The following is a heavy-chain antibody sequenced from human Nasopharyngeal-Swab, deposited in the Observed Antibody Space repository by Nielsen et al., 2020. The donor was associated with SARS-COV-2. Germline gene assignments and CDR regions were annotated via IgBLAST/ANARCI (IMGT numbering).Heavy chain of an antibody. CDR2: ISYDGSNK. CDR3: ARDRHIVVVTTIKDAFDI. V-gene: IGHV3-30*03. D-gene: IGHD2-21*02. CDR1: GFTFSSYG. Sequence: GESLKISCAASGFTFSSYGMHWVRQAPGKGLEWVAVISYDGSNKYYADSVKGRFPISRDNAKNSLYLQMNSLRAEDTAVYYCARDRHIVVVTTIKDAFDIWGQGTMVTVSS. J-gene: IGHJ3*02.